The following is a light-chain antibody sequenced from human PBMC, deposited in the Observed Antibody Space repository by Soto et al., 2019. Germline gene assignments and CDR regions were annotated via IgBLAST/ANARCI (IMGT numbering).Light chain of an antibody. CDR2: DAS. CDR1: QSVSSY. J-gene: IGKJ5*01. CDR3: QQRSNWPRGT. Sequence: EIVLTQSPAALSLSPGERASLSCRASQSVSSYLAWYQQKPGQAPSLXXYDASNRATGIPARFSGSGSGTDLTLTISSLEPEDFAVYDCQQRSNWPRGTFGQGTRLEI. V-gene: IGKV3-11*01.